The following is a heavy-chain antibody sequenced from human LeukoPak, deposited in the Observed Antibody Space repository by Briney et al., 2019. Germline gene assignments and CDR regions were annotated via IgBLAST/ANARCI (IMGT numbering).Heavy chain of an antibody. J-gene: IGHJ3*02. CDR3: AKDDPSTKRYSYGLFYAFDI. Sequence: GGSLRLSCAASGFTFSNYAMNWVRQAPGNGLEWVSAISGSGGSTYYADSVKGRFTISRDNSKNTLYLQMNSLRAEDTAVYYCAKDDPSTKRYSYGLFYAFDIWGQGTMVTVSS. CDR1: GFTFSNYA. CDR2: ISGSGGST. D-gene: IGHD5-18*01. V-gene: IGHV3-23*01.